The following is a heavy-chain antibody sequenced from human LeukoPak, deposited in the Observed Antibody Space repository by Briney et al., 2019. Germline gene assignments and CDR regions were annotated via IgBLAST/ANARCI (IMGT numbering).Heavy chain of an antibody. CDR3: GRVLPPVFPDGMDV. V-gene: IGHV4-59*01. Sequence: ASEPLSLTCTVSGGSLSRYYWSWIRQPPGKGLEWIGHIYFSGSTKYNAPLQSRVTISLNTFKNQSSLNLKSVTAADPGVYYCGRVLPPVFPDGMDVWGQGTTVIVSS. D-gene: IGHD2-15*01. CDR1: GGSLSRYY. CDR2: IYFSGST. J-gene: IGHJ6*02.